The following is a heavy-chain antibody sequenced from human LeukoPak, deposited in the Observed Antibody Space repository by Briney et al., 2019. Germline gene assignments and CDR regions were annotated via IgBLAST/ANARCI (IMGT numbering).Heavy chain of an antibody. D-gene: IGHD3-22*01. CDR3: ARLDYYDSSGYYRTFDY. V-gene: IGHV1-2*02. J-gene: IGHJ4*02. Sequence: GASVKVSCKASGYTFTGYYMHWVRQAPGQGLEWMGWINPNSGGTNYAQKFQGRVTMTRDTSISTAYMELSRLRSDDTAVYYCARLDYYDSSGYYRTFDYWGQGTLVTVSS. CDR1: GYTFTGYY. CDR2: INPNSGGT.